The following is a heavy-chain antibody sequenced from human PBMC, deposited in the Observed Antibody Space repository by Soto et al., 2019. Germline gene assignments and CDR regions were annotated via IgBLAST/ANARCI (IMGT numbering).Heavy chain of an antibody. CDR1: GFTVSSNY. V-gene: IGHV3-53*01. CDR2: ISGSGST. D-gene: IGHD3-16*01. J-gene: IGHJ4*02. CDR3: ARGSPSMTYFGEYYFDF. Sequence: EVQLVESGGGLIQPGGSLRLSCAASGFTVSSNYMSWVRQAPGKGLEWVSLISGSGSTYYSDSVKGRFTISRDNYKNTLNLVMKSLRAEDTAVYYCARGSPSMTYFGEYYFDFWGQGSLVTVSS.